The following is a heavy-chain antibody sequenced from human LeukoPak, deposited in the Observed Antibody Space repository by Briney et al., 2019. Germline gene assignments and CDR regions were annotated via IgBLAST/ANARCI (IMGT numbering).Heavy chain of an antibody. CDR1: GFTFSSFW. J-gene: IGHJ6*02. CDR3: ARDAWFYYGMDV. Sequence: GGSLRLSCVASGFTFSSFWMSWVRQVPGKGLEWVANIKQDGSEKYYVDSVKGRFTISRDNAKNSLYLQMNSLRAEDTAVYYCARDAWFYYGMDVWGQGTTVTVSS. V-gene: IGHV3-7*03. CDR2: IKQDGSEK. D-gene: IGHD3-10*01.